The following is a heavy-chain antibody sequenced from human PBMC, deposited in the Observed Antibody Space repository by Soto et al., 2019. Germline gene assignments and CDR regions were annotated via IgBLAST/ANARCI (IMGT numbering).Heavy chain of an antibody. V-gene: IGHV1-18*01. CDR3: ARGSYYYGSGSTLRVYYYYGMDV. D-gene: IGHD3-10*01. CDR2: ISAYNGNT. Sequence: ASVKVSCKASGYTFTSYGISWVRQAPGQGLEWMGWISAYNGNTNYAQKLQGRVTMTTDTSTSTAYMELRSLRSDDTAVYYCARGSYYYGSGSTLRVYYYYGMDVWGQGTTVTVSS. J-gene: IGHJ6*02. CDR1: GYTFTSYG.